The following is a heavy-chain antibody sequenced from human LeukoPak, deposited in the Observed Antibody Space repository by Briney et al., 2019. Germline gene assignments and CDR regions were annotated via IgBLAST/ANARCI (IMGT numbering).Heavy chain of an antibody. V-gene: IGHV3-9*01. CDR3: AKDMGDFWTGYPMDV. D-gene: IGHD3/OR15-3a*01. Sequence: TGGSLRLSCAASGFTFDDYAMHWVRQAPGKGLEWASGINWNSVRIVYADSVKGRFTISRDNTKNSLYLQMNSLRAEDTALYYCAKDMGDFWTGYPMDVWGKGTTVTVSS. J-gene: IGHJ6*03. CDR2: INWNSVRI. CDR1: GFTFDDYA.